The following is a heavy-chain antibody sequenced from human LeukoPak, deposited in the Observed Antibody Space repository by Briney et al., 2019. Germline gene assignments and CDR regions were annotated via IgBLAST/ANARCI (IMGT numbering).Heavy chain of an antibody. CDR3: AKGANYYGSGSLFDP. Sequence: PGGSLRLSCAASGFTFSSYAMSWVRQAPGKGLEWVSAISGSGGSTYYADSVKGRFTTSRDNSKNTLYLQMNSLRAEDTAVYYCAKGANYYGSGSLFDPWGQGTLVTVSS. CDR1: GFTFSSYA. D-gene: IGHD3-10*01. CDR2: ISGSGGST. V-gene: IGHV3-23*01. J-gene: IGHJ5*02.